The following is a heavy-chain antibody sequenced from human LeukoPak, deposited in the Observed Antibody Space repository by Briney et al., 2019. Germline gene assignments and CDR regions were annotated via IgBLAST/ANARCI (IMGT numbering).Heavy chain of an antibody. Sequence: PGGSLRLSCAASGFTFSNAWMTWVRQAPGKGLEWVGRIKGKNEGETTDYAAPVKGRFTISRDDPTNTLYLQMNSLKTEDTAMYYCTRDFGSSQWRQGTLVIVSS. CDR3: TRDFGSSQ. J-gene: IGHJ4*02. V-gene: IGHV3-15*01. CDR2: IKGKNEGETT. CDR1: GFTFSNAW. D-gene: IGHD3-10*01.